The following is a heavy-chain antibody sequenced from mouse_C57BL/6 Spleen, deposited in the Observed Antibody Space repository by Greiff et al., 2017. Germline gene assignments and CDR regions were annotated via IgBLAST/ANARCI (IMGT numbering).Heavy chain of an antibody. CDR3: AREDYYGSSYWYFDF. D-gene: IGHD1-1*01. Sequence: EVKLQESGPELVKPGASVKISCKASGYSFTDYNMNWVKQSNGKSLEWIGVINPNYGTTSYNQKFKGKATLTVDQTASTAYMQLHSLTSEDSAVYYCAREDYYGSSYWYFDFWGTGTTVTVSS. V-gene: IGHV1-39*01. CDR1: GYSFTDYN. CDR2: INPNYGTT. J-gene: IGHJ1*03.